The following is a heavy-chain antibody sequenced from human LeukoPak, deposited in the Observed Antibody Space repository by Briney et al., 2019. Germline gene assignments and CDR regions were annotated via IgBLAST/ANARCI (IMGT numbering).Heavy chain of an antibody. D-gene: IGHD2-2*01. Sequence: PGGSLRLSCAASGFTFSSYWMTWVRQAPGKGLEWVADIKKDGTDILYVVSVKGRFTIYRDNAKSSLFLKMESVTDEDRAVYYCARVCSSRPFDKWGEGGMVSVCS. CDR2: IKKDGTDI. V-gene: IGHV3-7*04. CDR1: GFTFSSYW. CDR3: ARVCSSRPFDK. J-gene: IGHJ4*02.